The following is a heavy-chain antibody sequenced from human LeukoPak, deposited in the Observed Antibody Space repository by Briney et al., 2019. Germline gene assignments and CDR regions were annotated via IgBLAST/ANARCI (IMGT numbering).Heavy chain of an antibody. Sequence: SETLSLTCSVSGGSISSSSYYWGWIRQPPGKGLEWIGSIYYSGSTYYNPSLKSRVTISVDTSKNQFSLKLSSVTAADTAVYYCARDGSDYGDAFGIWGQGTMVTVSS. V-gene: IGHV4-39*07. CDR1: GGSISSSSYY. D-gene: IGHD4-17*01. CDR2: IYYSGST. J-gene: IGHJ3*02. CDR3: ARDGSDYGDAFGI.